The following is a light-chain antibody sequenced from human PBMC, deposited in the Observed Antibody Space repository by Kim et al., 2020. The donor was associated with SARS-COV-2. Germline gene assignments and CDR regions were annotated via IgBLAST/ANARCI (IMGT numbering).Light chain of an antibody. CDR3: VLYMGSGIWV. V-gene: IGLV8-61*01. CDR2: NTN. J-gene: IGLJ3*02. CDR1: SGSVSTSYY. Sequence: QAVVTQESSFSVSPGGTVTLTCGLSSGSVSTSYYPSWYQQAPGQAPRTLIYNTNTRSSGVPDRFSGSILGNKAALTITGPQADDESDYYCVLYMGSGIWVFGGGTQLTVL.